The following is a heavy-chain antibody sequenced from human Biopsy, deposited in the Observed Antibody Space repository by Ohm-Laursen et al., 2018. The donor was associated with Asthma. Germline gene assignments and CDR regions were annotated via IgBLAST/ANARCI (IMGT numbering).Heavy chain of an antibody. CDR2: GNTGNGDT. D-gene: IGHD3-9*01. CDR1: GYNFISFA. V-gene: IGHV1-3*04. J-gene: IGHJ3*01. CDR3: ARSYYDFLTGQVKDVFGV. Sequence: ASVKVSCKPSGYNFISFAIHWVRQAPGQRLEWMGWGNTGNGDTKYSQKFQGRVTITRDTSASTAYMELRGLRSEDTATYYCARSYYDFLTGQVKDVFGVWGQGTMVTVSS.